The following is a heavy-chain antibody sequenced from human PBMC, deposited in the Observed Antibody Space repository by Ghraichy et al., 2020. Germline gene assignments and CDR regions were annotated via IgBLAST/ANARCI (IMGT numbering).Heavy chain of an antibody. V-gene: IGHV3-21*01. D-gene: IGHD6-19*01. Sequence: GGSLRLSCAASGFTLSSYSMNWVRQAPGKGLEWVSSISSSSSYIYYEDSVKGRFTISRDNAKNSLYLQMNSLRAEDKAVYYCARDRPNGWRNFDYWGQGTLVTVSS. CDR3: ARDRPNGWRNFDY. J-gene: IGHJ4*02. CDR1: GFTLSSYS. CDR2: ISSSSSYI.